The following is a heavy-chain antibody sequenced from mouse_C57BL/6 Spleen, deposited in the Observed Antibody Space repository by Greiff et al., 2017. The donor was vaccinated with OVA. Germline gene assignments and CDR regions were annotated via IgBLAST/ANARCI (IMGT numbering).Heavy chain of an antibody. CDR3: ARRETGTGSWFAY. V-gene: IGHV5-6*02. CDR2: ISSGGSYT. J-gene: IGHJ3*01. D-gene: IGHD4-1*01. CDR1: GFTFSSYG. Sequence: EVNVVESGGDLVKPGGSLKLSCAASGFTFSSYGMSWVRQTPDKRLEWVATISSGGSYTYYPDSVKGRFTISRDNAKNTLYLQMSSLKSEDTAMYYCARRETGTGSWFAYWGQGTLVTVSA.